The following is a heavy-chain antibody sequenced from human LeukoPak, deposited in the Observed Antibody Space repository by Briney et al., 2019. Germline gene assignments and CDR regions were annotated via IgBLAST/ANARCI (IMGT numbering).Heavy chain of an antibody. J-gene: IGHJ5*02. CDR3: ARLGYNWNYGPLFDP. V-gene: IGHV4-59*08. Sequence: PSETLSLTCTVSGGSISSYYWSWIRRPPGKGLEWIGYIYYSGSTNYNPSLKSRVTISVDTSKNQFSLKLSSVTAADTAVYYCARLGYNWNYGPLFDPWGQGTLVTVSS. D-gene: IGHD1-7*01. CDR2: IYYSGST. CDR1: GGSISSYY.